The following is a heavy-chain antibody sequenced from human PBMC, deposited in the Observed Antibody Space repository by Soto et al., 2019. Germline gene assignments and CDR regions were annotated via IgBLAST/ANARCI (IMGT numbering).Heavy chain of an antibody. CDR1: SGSIDNVYW. Sequence: SETLSLTCAVSSGSIDNVYWWSWVRQSPGKGLEWIGETSHDGVTNYNPSLEGRVTISIDKSKNQFYLDLNSVTAADSAIYYCATLPPRVVVALAEFPSWGQGSLVTVSS. CDR3: ATLPPRVVVALAEFPS. D-gene: IGHD2-21*01. V-gene: IGHV4-4*02. CDR2: TSHDGVT. J-gene: IGHJ5*02.